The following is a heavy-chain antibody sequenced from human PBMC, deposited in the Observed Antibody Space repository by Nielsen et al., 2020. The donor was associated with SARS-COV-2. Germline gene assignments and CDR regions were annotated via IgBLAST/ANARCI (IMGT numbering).Heavy chain of an antibody. D-gene: IGHD1-1*01. J-gene: IGHJ6*03. CDR1: GGTFSSYA. V-gene: IGHV1-69*13. Sequence: SVKVSCKASGGTFSSYAISWVGQAPGQGLEWMGGIIPIFGTANYAQKFQGRVTITADESTSTAYMELSSLRSEDTAVYYCGRTTPYYYYYMDVWGKGTTVTVS. CDR2: IIPIFGTA. CDR3: GRTTPYYYYYMDV.